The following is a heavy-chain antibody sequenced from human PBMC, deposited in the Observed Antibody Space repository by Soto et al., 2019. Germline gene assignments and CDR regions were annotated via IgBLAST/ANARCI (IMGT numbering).Heavy chain of an antibody. CDR3: ARHVVVPAATYYYYYYMDV. J-gene: IGHJ6*03. CDR2: IYPGDSDT. CDR1: GYSFTSYW. Sequence: GESLKISCKGSGYSFTSYWIGWVRQMPGKGLEWMGIIYPGDSDTRYSPSFQGQVTISADKSISTAYLQWSSLKASDTAMYYCARHVVVPAATYYYYYYMDVWGKGITVTVSS. D-gene: IGHD2-2*01. V-gene: IGHV5-51*01.